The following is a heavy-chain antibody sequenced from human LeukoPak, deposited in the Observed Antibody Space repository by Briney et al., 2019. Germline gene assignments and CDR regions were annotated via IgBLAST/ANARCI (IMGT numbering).Heavy chain of an antibody. Sequence: SETLSLTCTVSGVSISSGSYDWSWIRQSAGKGLEWIGRIYSSGNTNYNPSLDSRVTISVDTSKNQFSLKLSSVTAADTAIYYCVRKGDVWGKGITVTISS. V-gene: IGHV4-61*02. CDR2: IYSSGNT. CDR1: GVSISSGSYD. J-gene: IGHJ6*04. CDR3: VRKGDV.